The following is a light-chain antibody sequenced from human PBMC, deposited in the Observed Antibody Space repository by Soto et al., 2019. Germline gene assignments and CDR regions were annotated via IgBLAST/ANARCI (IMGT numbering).Light chain of an antibody. CDR1: SSDVGGYNY. CDR3: SSSTSSSTVV. J-gene: IGLJ2*01. Sequence: QSALPQPASVSGSPGQSITISCTGTSSDVGGYNYVSWYQQHPGKAPKLMIYDVSNRPSGVSNRFSGSKSGNTASLTISGLQAEDEADYYCSSSTSSSTVVFGGGTKVTVL. CDR2: DVS. V-gene: IGLV2-14*03.